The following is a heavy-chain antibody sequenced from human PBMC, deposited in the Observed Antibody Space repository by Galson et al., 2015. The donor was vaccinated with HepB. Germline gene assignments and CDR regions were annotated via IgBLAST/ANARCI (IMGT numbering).Heavy chain of an antibody. Sequence: CAISGDSVSSSSVAWNWIRQSPSRGLEWLGRTYYKSKWYYDYASSVKSRITINPDTSKNQLSLQLNSVTPEDTAVYYCARAYYSGSTDYYNGMGVWGQGTSVTVSS. V-gene: IGHV6-1*01. J-gene: IGHJ6*02. CDR1: GDSVSSSSVA. D-gene: IGHD3-10*01. CDR3: ARAYYSGSTDYYNGMGV. CDR2: TYYKSKWYY.